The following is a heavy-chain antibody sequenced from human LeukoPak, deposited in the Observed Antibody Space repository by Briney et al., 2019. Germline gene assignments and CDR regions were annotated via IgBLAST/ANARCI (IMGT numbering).Heavy chain of an antibody. V-gene: IGHV4-59*08. CDR1: GGSISSYY. J-gene: IGHJ4*02. Sequence: PSETLSLTCTVSGGSISSYYWSWIRQPPGKGLEWIGYISYSGSTNYNPSLKSRVTISVDTSKNQFSLKLSSVTAADTAVYYCARLSYGSGTYYNLYYFDYWDQGTLVTVSS. D-gene: IGHD3-10*01. CDR3: ARLSYGSGTYYNLYYFDY. CDR2: ISYSGST.